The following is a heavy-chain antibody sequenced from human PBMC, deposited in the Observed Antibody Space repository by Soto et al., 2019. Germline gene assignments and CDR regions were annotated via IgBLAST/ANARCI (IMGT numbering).Heavy chain of an antibody. J-gene: IGHJ6*01. CDR1: EFNFSNYA. D-gene: IGHD2-21*02. V-gene: IGHV3-23*04. Sequence: EVQLVESGGGLMQPGGSLRLSCAASEFNFSNYAMNWVRQAPGKGLEWVSCIIGNGGSTYYADFVEGRFTISRDNSKRTLYLQMNSMRVEDTAVYYCAKARDCTAIGCNLPSYGLDVWGQGTTVTVSS. CDR2: IIGNGGST. CDR3: AKARDCTAIGCNLPSYGLDV.